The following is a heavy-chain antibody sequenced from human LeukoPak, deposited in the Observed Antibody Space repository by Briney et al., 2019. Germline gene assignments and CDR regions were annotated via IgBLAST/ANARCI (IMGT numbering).Heavy chain of an antibody. CDR1: GDSISSHY. J-gene: IGHJ4*02. CDR2: IYYSGST. CDR3: ARPFEVQAYCGGDCYSSFDY. V-gene: IGHV4-59*11. D-gene: IGHD2-21*02. Sequence: SETLSLTCTVSGDSISSHYWSWIRQPPGKGLEWIGYIYYSGSTTYNPSLTSRVTMSVDMSKNQFSLKLSSVTAADTAVYYCARPFEVQAYCGGDCYSSFDYWGQGTLVTVSS.